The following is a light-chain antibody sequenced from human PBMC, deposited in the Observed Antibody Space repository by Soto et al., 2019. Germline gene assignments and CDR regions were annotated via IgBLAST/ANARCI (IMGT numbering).Light chain of an antibody. CDR2: DAS. CDR3: QQRDSWPIT. Sequence: EIVLTQSPATVSLSPGERATLSCGASQSVSTYLAWYQHRPGQAPRLLIYDASNRATGIPARFSGSGSGTEFTLTINSLEPEDFAVYYCQQRDSWPITYGGGTKEEIK. V-gene: IGKV3-11*01. CDR1: QSVSTY. J-gene: IGKJ4*01.